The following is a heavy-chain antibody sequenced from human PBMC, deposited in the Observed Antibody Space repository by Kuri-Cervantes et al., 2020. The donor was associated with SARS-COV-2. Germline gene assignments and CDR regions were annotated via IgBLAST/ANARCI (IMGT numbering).Heavy chain of an antibody. CDR3: ARHRAGGYYDSSGLDV. D-gene: IGHD3-22*01. CDR1: GYSFTSYW. V-gene: IGHV5-51*01. J-gene: IGHJ6*02. CDR2: IYPGDSDT. Sequence: GGSLRLSCKGSGYSFTSYWIGWVRQMPGKGLEWMGIIYPGDSDTRYSPSFQGQVTISADKSISTAYLQWSSLKASDTAMYYRARHRAGGYYDSSGLDVWGQGTTVTVSS.